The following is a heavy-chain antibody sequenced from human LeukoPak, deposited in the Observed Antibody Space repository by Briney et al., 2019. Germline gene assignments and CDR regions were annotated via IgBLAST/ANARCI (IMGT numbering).Heavy chain of an antibody. Sequence: SETLSLTCAVYGGSFSGYYWSWIRQPPGKGLEWIGEINHSGSTNYNPSLKSRVTISVDTSKNQFSLKLSSVTAADTAVYYCARAHLTYGDYGAFDIWGQGTMVTVSS. CDR2: INHSGST. D-gene: IGHD4-17*01. CDR1: GGSFSGYY. V-gene: IGHV4-34*01. J-gene: IGHJ3*02. CDR3: ARAHLTYGDYGAFDI.